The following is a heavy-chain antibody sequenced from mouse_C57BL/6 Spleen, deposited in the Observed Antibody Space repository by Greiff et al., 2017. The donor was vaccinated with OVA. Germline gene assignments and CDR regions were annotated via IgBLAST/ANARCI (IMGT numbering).Heavy chain of an antibody. CDR2: IYPGDGDT. CDR3: ARAGYGFAY. J-gene: IGHJ3*01. CDR1: GYAFSSSW. D-gene: IGHD2-10*02. Sequence: VKLQQSGPELVKPGASVKISCKASGYAFSSSWMNWVKQRPGKGLEWIGRIYPGDGDTNYNGKFKGKATLTADKSSSTAYMQLSSLTSEDSAVYFCARAGYGFAYWGQGTLVTVSA. V-gene: IGHV1-82*01.